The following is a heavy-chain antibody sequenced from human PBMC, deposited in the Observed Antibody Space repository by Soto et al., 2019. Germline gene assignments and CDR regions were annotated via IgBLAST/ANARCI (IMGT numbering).Heavy chain of an antibody. J-gene: IGHJ4*02. CDR1: GGTFSSYA. CDR3: ARDRSGCSSTSCYGYFDY. D-gene: IGHD2-2*01. V-gene: IGHV1-69*06. CDR2: IIPIFGTA. Sequence: RASVKVSCKASGGTFSSYAISWVRQAPGQGLEWMGGIIPIFGTANYAQKFQGRVTITADKSTSTAYMELSSLRSEDTAVYYCARDRSGCSSTSCYGYFDYWGQGTLVTSSS.